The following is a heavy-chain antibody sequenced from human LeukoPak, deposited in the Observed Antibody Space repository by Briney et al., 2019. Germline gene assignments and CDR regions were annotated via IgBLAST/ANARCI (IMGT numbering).Heavy chain of an antibody. Sequence: GGSLRISCAASGFTFSNYALTWVRQAPGKGLEWVSAIAFSGSTYYADSVKGRFTLSRDDSKNTLYLQMNSLRAEDTAVYYCAKGFLPTSSSSNYVSFDFWGKGNLVTVSS. D-gene: IGHD6-13*01. V-gene: IGHV3-23*01. J-gene: IGHJ4*02. CDR3: AKGFLPTSSSSNYVSFDF. CDR1: GFTFSNYA. CDR2: IAFSGST.